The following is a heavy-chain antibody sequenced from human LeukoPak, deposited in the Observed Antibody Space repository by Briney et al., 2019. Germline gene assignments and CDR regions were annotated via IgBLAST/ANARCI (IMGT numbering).Heavy chain of an antibody. CDR2: IRYDGSKI. V-gene: IGHV3-30*02. D-gene: IGHD2-2*01. CDR1: GFTFSGSA. J-gene: IGHJ4*02. Sequence: PGGSLRLSCAASGFTFSGSAMHWVRQAPGKGLEWVAFIRYDGSKIYYADSVKGRFTISRDNSKNTLYLQMNRLRAEDTAVYYCAKGSRGSCSRTYCYPFDYWGQGTLVTVSS. CDR3: AKGSRGSCSRTYCYPFDY.